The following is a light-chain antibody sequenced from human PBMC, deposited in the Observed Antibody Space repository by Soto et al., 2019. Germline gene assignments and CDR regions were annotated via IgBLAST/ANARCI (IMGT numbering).Light chain of an antibody. V-gene: IGLV2-14*01. CDR2: EVS. J-gene: IGLJ2*01. CDR1: SSDDGGYNY. CDR3: SSYTSSSTLV. Sequence: QSARTQPASVSGSPGQSISISPTGTSSDDGGYNYVSWYQQHPGKAPKLMIYEVSNRPSGVSNRFSGSKSGNTASLTISGLQAEDEADYYCSSYTSSSTLVFGGGTKLTVL.